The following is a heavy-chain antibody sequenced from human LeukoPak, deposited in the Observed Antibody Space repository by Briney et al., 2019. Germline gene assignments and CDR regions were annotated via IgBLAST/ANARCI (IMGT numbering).Heavy chain of an antibody. CDR3: ARGLVGYCSGGAWDGTCFDY. D-gene: IGHD2-15*01. Sequence: GGSLRLSCADSGFTLSTHWMSWVRQAPGKGLERVATIKPDGSQKNYVDSVKGRFTISRDNAHNSLYLQMNSLRAEDTAVYYCARGLVGYCSGGAWDGTCFDYWGQGTLVTVSS. CDR1: GFTLSTHW. CDR2: IKPDGSQK. J-gene: IGHJ4*02. V-gene: IGHV3-7*03.